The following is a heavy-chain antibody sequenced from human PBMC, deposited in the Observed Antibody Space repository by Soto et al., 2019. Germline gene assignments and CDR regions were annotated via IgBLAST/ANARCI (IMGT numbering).Heavy chain of an antibody. CDR3: ARPPYPGCINAVCYPLDY. Sequence: QVQLVQSGAEVKKPGASVKISCKASGYTFTSYYMHWVRQAPGQGLEWMGIINPSGGSTNYAQKLHCSVAMTRDTSTSTVYMELNSLRSEHTTVYYCARPPYPGCINAVCYPLDYWGQGTLVTVSS. CDR1: GYTFTSYY. V-gene: IGHV1-46*01. J-gene: IGHJ4*02. D-gene: IGHD2-8*01. CDR2: INPSGGST.